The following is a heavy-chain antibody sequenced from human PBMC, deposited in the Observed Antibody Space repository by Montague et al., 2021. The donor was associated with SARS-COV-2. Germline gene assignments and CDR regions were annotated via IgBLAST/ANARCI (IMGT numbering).Heavy chain of an antibody. J-gene: IGHJ4*02. CDR2: IYWNDDK. V-gene: IGHV2-5*01. CDR1: GFSLSTSGVG. Sequence: PALVKPTQTLTLTCSFSGFSLSTSGVGVGWIRQPPGKALECLALIYWNDDKCYSTSLNSRLTVTKDTSRNQVVLTVTNMDPVDTATYYCAHKKSGWRIDFGYWGQGILVTVSS. D-gene: IGHD6-19*01. CDR3: AHKKSGWRIDFGY.